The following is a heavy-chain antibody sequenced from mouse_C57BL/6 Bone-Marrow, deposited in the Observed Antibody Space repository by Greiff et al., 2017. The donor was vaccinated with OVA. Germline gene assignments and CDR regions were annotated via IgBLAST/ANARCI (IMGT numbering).Heavy chain of an antibody. J-gene: IGHJ2*01. V-gene: IGHV2-6-1*01. CDR1: GFSLTSYG. D-gene: IGHD2-12*01. Sequence: VKLMESGPGLVAPSQSLSITCTVSGFSLTSYGVHWVRQPPGKGLEWLVVIWSDGSTTYNSALKSRLSISKDNSKSQVFLKMNSLQTDDTAMYYCARHQRRGYYFDYWGQGTTLTVSS. CDR3: ARHQRRGYYFDY. CDR2: IWSDGST.